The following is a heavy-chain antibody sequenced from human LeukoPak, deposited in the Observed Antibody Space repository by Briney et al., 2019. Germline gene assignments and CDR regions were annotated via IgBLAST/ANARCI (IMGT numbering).Heavy chain of an antibody. Sequence: GESLKISCKGSGYSFTSYWIGWVRQMPGKGLEWMGIIYPGDSDTRYSPSFQGQVTISADKSISTAYLQWSSLRASDTAMYYCARRVIAAAGYDAFDIWGQGTMVTVSS. CDR1: GYSFTSYW. V-gene: IGHV5-51*01. CDR3: ARRVIAAAGYDAFDI. D-gene: IGHD6-13*01. J-gene: IGHJ3*02. CDR2: IYPGDSDT.